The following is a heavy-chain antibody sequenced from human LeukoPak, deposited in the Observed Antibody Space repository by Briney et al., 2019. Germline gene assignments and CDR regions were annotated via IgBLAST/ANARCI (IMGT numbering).Heavy chain of an antibody. CDR2: IKQDGSEK. Sequence: GGSLRLSCAASGFTFSSYWMSWVRQAPGKGLEWVANIKQDGSEKYYVDSVKGRFTISRDNAKNSLYLQMNSLRAEDTAVYYCARWRDESGSYSGTTIGAFDIWGQGTMVTVSS. CDR1: GFTFSSYW. J-gene: IGHJ3*02. V-gene: IGHV3-7*01. D-gene: IGHD1-26*01. CDR3: ARWRDESGSYSGTTIGAFDI.